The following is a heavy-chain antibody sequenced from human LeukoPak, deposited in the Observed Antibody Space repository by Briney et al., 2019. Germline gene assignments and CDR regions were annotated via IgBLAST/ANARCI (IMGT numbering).Heavy chain of an antibody. Sequence: PGGSLRLSCAASGFTFSSYAMHWVRQAPGKGLEWVAVISYDGSNKYYADSVKGRFTISRDNSKNTLYLQMNSLRVEDTAVYYCARSLRSPRYCIDDTCYFDYWGQGTLVTVSS. CDR3: ARSLRSPRYCIDDTCYFDY. CDR1: GFTFSSYA. V-gene: IGHV3-30-3*01. CDR2: ISYDGSNK. J-gene: IGHJ4*02. D-gene: IGHD2-15*01.